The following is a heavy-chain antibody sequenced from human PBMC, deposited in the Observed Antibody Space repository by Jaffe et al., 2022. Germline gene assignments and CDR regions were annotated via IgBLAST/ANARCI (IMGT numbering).Heavy chain of an antibody. D-gene: IGHD4-17*01. CDR3: ARDPGWGYGDYYHYMDV. CDR2: ISSSGSTI. CDR1: GFTFSSYE. J-gene: IGHJ6*03. V-gene: IGHV3-48*03. Sequence: EVQLVESGGGLVQPGGSLRLSCAASGFTFSSYEMNWVRQAPGKGLEWVSYISSSGSTIYYADSVKGRFTISRDNAKNSLYLQMNSLRAEDTAVYYCARDPGWGYGDYYHYMDVWGKGTTVTVSS.